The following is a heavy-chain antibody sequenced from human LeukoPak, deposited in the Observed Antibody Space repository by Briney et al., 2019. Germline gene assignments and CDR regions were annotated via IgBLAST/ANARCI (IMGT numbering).Heavy chain of an antibody. CDR3: ARDTLTGPFVISLAD. J-gene: IGHJ4*02. CDR1: GFSFSSYE. CDR2: ISSDGHVE. D-gene: IGHD3-9*01. Sequence: PGGSLRLSCAASGFSFSSYEMNWVRQAPGKGLESVSHISSDGHVETYVDSVSRDNAKNFLFLQMNGLRAEDTAVYYCARDTLTGPFVISLADWGLEALVTVSS. V-gene: IGHV3-48*03.